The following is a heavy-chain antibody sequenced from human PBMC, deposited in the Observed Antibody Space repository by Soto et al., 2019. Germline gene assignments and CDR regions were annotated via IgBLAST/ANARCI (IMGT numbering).Heavy chain of an antibody. J-gene: IGHJ4*02. Sequence: PEESLKISCKGSGYSFTSYWISWVRQMPGKGLEWMGRIDPSDSYTNYSPSFQGHVTISADKSISTAYLQWSSLKASDTAMYYCARDRWEYDFWSGYRYYYFDYSGQGTLVTVSS. CDR1: GYSFTSYW. CDR2: IDPSDSYT. CDR3: ARDRWEYDFWSGYRYYYFDY. D-gene: IGHD3-3*01. V-gene: IGHV5-10-1*01.